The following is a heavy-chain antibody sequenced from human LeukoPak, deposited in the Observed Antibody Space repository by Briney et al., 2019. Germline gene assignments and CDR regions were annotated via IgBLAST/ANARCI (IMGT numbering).Heavy chain of an antibody. CDR1: GFTFSSYG. Sequence: GRSLRLSCAASGFTFSSYGMHWVRQAPGKGLEWVAVISYDGSNKYYADSVKGRFTISRDNSKNTLYLQMNSLRAEDTAVYYCAKQGATAVAAGGDFDYWGQGTLVTVSS. CDR2: ISYDGSNK. D-gene: IGHD6-19*01. V-gene: IGHV3-30*18. J-gene: IGHJ4*02. CDR3: AKQGATAVAAGGDFDY.